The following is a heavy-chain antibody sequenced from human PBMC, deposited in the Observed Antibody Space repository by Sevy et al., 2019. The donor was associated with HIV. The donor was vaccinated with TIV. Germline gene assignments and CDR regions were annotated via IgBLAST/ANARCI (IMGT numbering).Heavy chain of an antibody. V-gene: IGHV3-30*18. CDR3: AKLRSAFGPLDD. CDR2: ISYDGSKK. J-gene: IGHJ4*02. CDR1: GFTFSSHG. Sequence: GGSLRLSCAASGFTFSSHGMHWVRQAPGKGLEWVAFISYDGSKKYYTDSVKRRFTISRDNSKNTVYLQMNSLRAEDTAVYSSAKLRSAFGPLDDWGQGTLVTVSS. D-gene: IGHD3-16*01.